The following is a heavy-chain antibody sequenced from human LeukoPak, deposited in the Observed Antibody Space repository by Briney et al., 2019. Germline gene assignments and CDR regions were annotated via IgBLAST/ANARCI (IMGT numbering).Heavy chain of an antibody. D-gene: IGHD5-18*01. CDR3: AKDRRIQLWLGFDY. J-gene: IGHJ4*02. Sequence: GGSLRLSCAASGFTFSTYGMHWVRQAPGKGLEWVALMWYDGSNKHYAGSVRGRFTISRDNSKNTLYLQMNSLRAEDTAVYYCAKDRRIQLWLGFDYWGQGTLVTVSS. V-gene: IGHV3-33*06. CDR1: GFTFSTYG. CDR2: MWYDGSNK.